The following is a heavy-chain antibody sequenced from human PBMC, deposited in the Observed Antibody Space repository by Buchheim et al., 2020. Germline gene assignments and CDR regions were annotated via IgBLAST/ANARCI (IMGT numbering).Heavy chain of an antibody. V-gene: IGHV3-23*01. D-gene: IGHD3-22*01. CDR1: GLTFSSCA. CDR2: ITGSGGST. J-gene: IGHJ4*02. Sequence: EVQLLESGGGLVQPAGSLRLSCAASGLTFSSCAMSWVRQAPGKGLEWVSTITGSGGSTFYAASVKGRFTISSDNSKNALYLQMNSLRAEDTAVYYCATDGYDSRGYLTFPEYWGQGTL. CDR3: ATDGYDSRGYLTFPEY.